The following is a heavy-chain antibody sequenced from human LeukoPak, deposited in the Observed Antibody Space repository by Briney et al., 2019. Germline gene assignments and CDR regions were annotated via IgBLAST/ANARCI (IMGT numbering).Heavy chain of an antibody. V-gene: IGHV3-21*04. J-gene: IGHJ4*02. D-gene: IGHD3-22*01. Sequence: GGSLRLSCAASRFTFSSYSMNWVRQAPGKGLDWVSSISSSGSYIYYADSVKGRFTISRDNSKNTLYLQMNSLRAEDTAVYYCAKVPILRRRGYYDTSGPIDYWGQGTLVTVSS. CDR3: AKVPILRRRGYYDTSGPIDY. CDR2: ISSSGSYI. CDR1: RFTFSSYS.